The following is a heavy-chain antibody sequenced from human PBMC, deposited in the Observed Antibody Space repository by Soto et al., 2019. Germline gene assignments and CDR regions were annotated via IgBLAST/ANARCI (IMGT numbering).Heavy chain of an antibody. D-gene: IGHD2-2*01. Sequence: SETLSLTCAVYGGSFSGYYWSWIRQPPGKGLEWIGEINHSGSTNYNPSLKSRVTISVDTSKNQFSLKLSSVTAADTAVYYCARAVGDIVVVPAARTYYFDDWGQGTLVTVSS. V-gene: IGHV4-34*01. CDR3: ARAVGDIVVVPAARTYYFDD. CDR2: INHSGST. CDR1: GGSFSGYY. J-gene: IGHJ4*02.